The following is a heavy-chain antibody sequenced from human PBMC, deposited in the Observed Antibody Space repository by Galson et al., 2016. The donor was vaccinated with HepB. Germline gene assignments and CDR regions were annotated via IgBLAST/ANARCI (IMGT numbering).Heavy chain of an antibody. Sequence: SLRLSCAASGFGFSSYSMNWVRQALGKGLEWVSSISSSSTYIYYADSVKGRFTISRDNAKNSLYLQMHSLRAEDTAVYYCARDHPFCRRSTSGSRIGGGFGYGMDVWGQGTTVTVSS. CDR1: GFGFSSYS. D-gene: IGHD2-2*01. J-gene: IGHJ6*02. CDR3: ARDHPFCRRSTSGSRIGGGFGYGMDV. CDR2: ISSSSTYI. V-gene: IGHV3-21*01.